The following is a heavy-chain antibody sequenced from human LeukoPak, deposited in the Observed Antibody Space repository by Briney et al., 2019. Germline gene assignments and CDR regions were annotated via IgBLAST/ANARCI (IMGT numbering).Heavy chain of an antibody. CDR1: GFTFSSYA. J-gene: IGHJ6*02. CDR2: ISYDGSNK. D-gene: IGHD3-10*01. Sequence: GGSLRLSCAASGFTFSSYAMHWVRQAPGKGLEWVAVISYDGSNKYYADSVKGRFTISRDNSKNTLYLQMNSLRAEDTAVYYCARDSPYYYGSGSYNYYYYGMDVWGQGTTVTVSS. V-gene: IGHV3-30*04. CDR3: ARDSPYYYGSGSYNYYYYGMDV.